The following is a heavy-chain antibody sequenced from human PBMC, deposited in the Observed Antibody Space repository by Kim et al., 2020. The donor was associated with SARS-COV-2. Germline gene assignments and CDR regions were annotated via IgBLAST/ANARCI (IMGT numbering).Heavy chain of an antibody. J-gene: IGHJ6*02. CDR1: GGSISSGSYY. Sequence: SETLSLTCTVSGGSISSGSYYWSWIRQPAGKGLEWIGRIYTSGSTNYNPSLKSGVTISVDTSKNQFSLKLSSVTAADTAVYYCAREGGYSYGYDYYYYGMDVWGQGTTVTVAS. CDR3: AREGGYSYGYDYYYYGMDV. D-gene: IGHD5-18*01. V-gene: IGHV4-61*02. CDR2: IYTSGST.